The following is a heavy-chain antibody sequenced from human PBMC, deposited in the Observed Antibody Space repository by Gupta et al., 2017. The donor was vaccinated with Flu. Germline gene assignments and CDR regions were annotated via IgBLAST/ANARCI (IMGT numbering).Heavy chain of an antibody. Sequence: ISWVRQSQGKGLEWVAVIYADNRRFYADSVKGRFTISTDRSKNILYLQMNSLRAEDTAVYYCATRHLNDAFDIWGQGTMVTVSS. J-gene: IGHJ3*02. CDR2: IYADNRR. V-gene: IGHV3-53*01. CDR3: ATRHLNDAFDI.